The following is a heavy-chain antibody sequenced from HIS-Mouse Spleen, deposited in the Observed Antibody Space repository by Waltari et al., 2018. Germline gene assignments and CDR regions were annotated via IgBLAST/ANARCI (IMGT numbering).Heavy chain of an antibody. CDR1: GDRVSSNSSS. Sequence: QVQLQQSGPGLVKPSQTLPLPCAISGDRVSSNSSSWNWIRQSPPRGFEWLGRTYYRSKWYNDYAVSVKSRITINPDTSKNQFSLQLNSVTPEDTAVYYCARSLNWLPDYWGQGTLVTVSS. CDR3: ARSLNWLPDY. CDR2: TYYRSKWYN. D-gene: IGHD1-1*01. J-gene: IGHJ4*02. V-gene: IGHV6-1*01.